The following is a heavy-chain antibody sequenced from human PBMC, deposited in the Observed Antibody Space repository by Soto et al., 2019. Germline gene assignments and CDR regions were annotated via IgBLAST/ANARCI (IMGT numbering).Heavy chain of an antibody. CDR1: GYTFTSHY. Sequence: GASVKVACKASGYTFTSHYMHWVRQAPGQGLEWMGIINPSGGSTSYAQKFQGRVTMTRDTSTSTVYMELSGLRSEDTAVYYCARVGTYNWFDPWGQGTLVTVSS. CDR3: ARVGTYNWFDP. J-gene: IGHJ5*02. D-gene: IGHD1-1*01. CDR2: INPSGGST. V-gene: IGHV1-46*03.